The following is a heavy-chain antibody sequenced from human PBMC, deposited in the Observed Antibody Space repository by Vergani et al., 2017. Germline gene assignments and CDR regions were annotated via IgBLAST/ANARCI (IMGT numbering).Heavy chain of an antibody. J-gene: IGHJ6*02. Sequence: QVQLVESGGGVVQPGRSLRLSCAASGFTFSSYGMHWVRQAPGKGLEWVAVISYDGSNKYYADSVKGRFTISRDNSKNTLYLQMNSLRAEDTAVYYCASAVGITGTTHYGMDVWGQGTTVTVSS. CDR3: ASAVGITGTTHYGMDV. CDR1: GFTFSSYG. CDR2: ISYDGSNK. V-gene: IGHV3-30*03. D-gene: IGHD1-7*01.